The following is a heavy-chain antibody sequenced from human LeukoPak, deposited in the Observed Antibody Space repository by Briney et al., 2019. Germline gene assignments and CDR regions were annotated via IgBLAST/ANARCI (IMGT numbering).Heavy chain of an antibody. CDR3: VKDLTGTFSLDY. Sequence: GGSLRLSCAASGFNFASSAMPWVRQAPGKGLEWVSIITYDGRNKGYANSLKGRFTISRDDSKNTVDLQMNSLTPEDTAVYYCVKDLTGTFSLDYWGQGTLVTVSS. CDR1: GFNFASSA. D-gene: IGHD7-27*01. V-gene: IGHV3-30*04. J-gene: IGHJ4*02. CDR2: ITYDGRNK.